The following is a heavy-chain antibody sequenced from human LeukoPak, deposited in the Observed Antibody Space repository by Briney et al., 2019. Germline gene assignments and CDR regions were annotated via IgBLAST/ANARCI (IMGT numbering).Heavy chain of an antibody. CDR2: IIPFFGTA. Sequence: SVKVSCKASGGTFSSNAISWVRQAPGQGLEWMGGIIPFFGTANYAQKFQGRVTITADESTNTAYMELSSLRSEDTALYYCARHYLGAYQWYFDLWGRGTLVTVSS. CDR3: ARHYLGAYQWYFDL. J-gene: IGHJ2*01. V-gene: IGHV1-69*13. CDR1: GGTFSSNA. D-gene: IGHD3-16*01.